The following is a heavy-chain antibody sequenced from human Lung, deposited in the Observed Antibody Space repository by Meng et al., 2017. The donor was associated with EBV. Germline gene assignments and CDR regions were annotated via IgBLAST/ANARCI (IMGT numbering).Heavy chain of an antibody. V-gene: IGHV4-31*03. J-gene: IGHJ4*02. CDR3: ANAGRFGESLGDY. CDR1: GGSISSGGYY. CDR2: IYYSGST. Sequence: QVQLQEAGPGLVKPSQTLSCTCTVSGGSISSGGYYWSWIRQHPGKGLEWIGYIYYSGSTYYNPSLKSRVTISVDTSKNQFSLNLSSVTAADTAVYYCANAGRFGESLGDYWGQGILVTVSS. D-gene: IGHD3-10*01.